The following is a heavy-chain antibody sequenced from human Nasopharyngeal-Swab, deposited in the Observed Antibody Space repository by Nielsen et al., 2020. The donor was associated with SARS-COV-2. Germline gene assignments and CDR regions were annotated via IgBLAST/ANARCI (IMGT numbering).Heavy chain of an antibody. D-gene: IGHD3-3*01. CDR3: ARILTIFGVVASYYFDY. CDR1: GGSISSYY. CDR2: IYYSGST. J-gene: IGHJ4*02. Sequence: SETLSLTCTVSGGSISSYYWSWIRQPPGKGLEWMGYIYYSGSTNYNPSLKSRVTISVDTSKNQFSLKLCSVTAADTAVYYYARILTIFGVVASYYFDYWGQGTLVTVSS. V-gene: IGHV4-59*01.